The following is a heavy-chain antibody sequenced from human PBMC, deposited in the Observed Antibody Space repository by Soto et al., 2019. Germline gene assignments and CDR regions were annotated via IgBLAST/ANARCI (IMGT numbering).Heavy chain of an antibody. V-gene: IGHV3-33*01. Sequence: GGSLSLSCAASGFKFRNYAIHWVRQAPGKGLEWLAVIWFDGSKKYYADSVKGRFTISRDNSKHTVYLDMNSLTADDSGVFYCARAHTMMILDRFDPWGHGTLVTVS. J-gene: IGHJ5*02. CDR3: ARAHTMMILDRFDP. CDR1: GFKFRNYA. CDR2: IWFDGSKK. D-gene: IGHD3-22*01.